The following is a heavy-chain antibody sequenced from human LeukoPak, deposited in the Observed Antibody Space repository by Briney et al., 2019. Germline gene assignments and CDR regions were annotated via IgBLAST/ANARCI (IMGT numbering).Heavy chain of an antibody. D-gene: IGHD4-23*01. CDR1: GFTVSSNY. CDR3: AREAPTEVAHENDAFDI. V-gene: IGHV3-66*01. CDR2: IYSGGST. J-gene: IGHJ3*02. Sequence: GGSLRLSCAASGFTVSSNYMSWVRQAPGKGLEWVSVIYSGGSTYYADSVKGGFTISRDNSKNKPYLQLNSLRAEDTAVYYCAREAPTEVAHENDAFDIWGQGTMVTVSS.